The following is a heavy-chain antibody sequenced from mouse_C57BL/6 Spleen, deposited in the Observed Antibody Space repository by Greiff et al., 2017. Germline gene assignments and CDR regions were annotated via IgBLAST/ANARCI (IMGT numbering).Heavy chain of an antibody. CDR1: GFSLTSYG. D-gene: IGHD1-1*01. CDR3: ARGTTVVANAMDY. J-gene: IGHJ4*01. V-gene: IGHV2-2*01. CDR2: IWSGGST. Sequence: VHLVESGPGLVQPSQSLSITCTVSGFSLTSYGVHWVRQSPGKGLEWLGVIWSGGSTDYNAAFISRLSISKDNSKSQVFFKMNSLQADDTAIYYCARGTTVVANAMDYWGQGTSVTVSS.